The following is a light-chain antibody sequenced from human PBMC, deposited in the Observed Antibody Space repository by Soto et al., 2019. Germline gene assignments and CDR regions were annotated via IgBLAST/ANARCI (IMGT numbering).Light chain of an antibody. J-gene: IGLJ1*01. CDR3: QSSDSSGRYPYV. CDR2: KDN. V-gene: IGLV3-25*02. CDR1: ALPKQY. Sequence: SYELTQPPSVSVSPGQTARITCSGDALPKQYAYWYQQKPGQAPVVVIYKDNERPSGIPERFSGSTSGTTVTLTISGVQAEDEADYFCQSSDSSGRYPYVFGTGTK.